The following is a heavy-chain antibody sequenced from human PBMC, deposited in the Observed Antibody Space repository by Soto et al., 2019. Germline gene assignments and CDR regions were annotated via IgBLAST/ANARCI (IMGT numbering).Heavy chain of an antibody. Sequence: QVQLVESGGGVVQPGRALRLSCAASGFTFSSYAIHWVRQAPGKGLEWLTLISFDGERQYYADSVKGRFTISRDNSKNTLYLQMNSLRTEDTAVYYCARDLCGGAAGPFDYWGQGTLVTVSS. J-gene: IGHJ4*02. CDR3: ARDLCGGAAGPFDY. CDR2: ISFDGERQ. V-gene: IGHV3-30*04. CDR1: GFTFSSYA. D-gene: IGHD6-13*01.